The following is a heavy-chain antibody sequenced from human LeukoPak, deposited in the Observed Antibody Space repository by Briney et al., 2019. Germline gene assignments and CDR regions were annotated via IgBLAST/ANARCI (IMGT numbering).Heavy chain of an antibody. CDR3: SAGPNGWTEFFRH. J-gene: IGHJ1*01. Sequence: PGGSLRLSCTAPAFALSDFTIHWVRQASGKGLEWVARIRTKGNNYAPEYGASVKGRFTISRDDAKNTAYLQMNSLRADDTAMYYCSAGPNGWTEFFRHWGQGTLVTVSS. CDR2: IRTKGNNYAP. V-gene: IGHV3-73*01. D-gene: IGHD2-15*01. CDR1: AFALSDFT.